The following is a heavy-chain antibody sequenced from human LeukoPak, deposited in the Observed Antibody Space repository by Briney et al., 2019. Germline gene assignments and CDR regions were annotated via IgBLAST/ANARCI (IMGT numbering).Heavy chain of an antibody. Sequence: SETLSLTCAVSGGSISSSSYYWSWIRQPPGKGLEWIGYIYYSGSTNYNPSLKSRVTISVDTSKNQFSLKLSSVTAADTAVYYCARERDSGSYGNDAFDIWGQGTMVTVSS. CDR3: ARERDSGSYGNDAFDI. D-gene: IGHD1-26*01. CDR1: GGSISSSSYY. V-gene: IGHV4-61*01. CDR2: IYYSGST. J-gene: IGHJ3*02.